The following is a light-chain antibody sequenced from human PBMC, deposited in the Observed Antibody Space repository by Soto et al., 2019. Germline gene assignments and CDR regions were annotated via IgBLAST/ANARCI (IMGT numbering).Light chain of an antibody. CDR2: SNN. CDR3: SSFTRDATLI. CDR1: RSSIGSNT. J-gene: IGLJ2*01. V-gene: IGLV1-44*01. Sequence: QPVLTQPPSASGTPGQRVTISCSGSRSSIGSNTVNWYQHLPGSAPKLLIYSNNHRPSGISDRFSGSKSGNTASLTISDLQPEDDADYYCSSFTRDATLIFGGGTKLTVL.